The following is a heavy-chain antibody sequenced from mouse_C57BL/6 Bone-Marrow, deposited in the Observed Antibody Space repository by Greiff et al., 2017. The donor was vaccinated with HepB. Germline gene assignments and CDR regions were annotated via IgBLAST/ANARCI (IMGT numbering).Heavy chain of an antibody. Sequence: EVKLMESGPELVKPGASVKIPCKASGYTFTDYNMDWVKQSHGKSLEWIGDINPNNGGTIYNQKFKGKATLTVDKSSSTAYMELRSLTSEDTAVYYCARGPTIGFHWYFDVWGTGTTVTVSS. D-gene: IGHD2-14*01. CDR2: INPNNGGT. J-gene: IGHJ1*03. V-gene: IGHV1-18*01. CDR1: GYTFTDYN. CDR3: ARGPTIGFHWYFDV.